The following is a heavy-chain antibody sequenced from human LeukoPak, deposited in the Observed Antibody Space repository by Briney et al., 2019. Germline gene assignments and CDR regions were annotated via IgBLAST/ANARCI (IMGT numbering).Heavy chain of an antibody. D-gene: IGHD3-10*01. CDR2: INSDGSST. J-gene: IGHJ4*02. CDR1: GFTFSSYW. Sequence: GGSLRLSCAASGFTFSSYWMHWVRQAPGKGLVWVSRINSDGSSTNYADSVKGRFTISRDNAKNTLYLQMNSLRAEDTAVYYCARGQRNMVRGVYPIDYWGQGTLVTVSS. CDR3: ARGQRNMVRGVYPIDY. V-gene: IGHV3-74*01.